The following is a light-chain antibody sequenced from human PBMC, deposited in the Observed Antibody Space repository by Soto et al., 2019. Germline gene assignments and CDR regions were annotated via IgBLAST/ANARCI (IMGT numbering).Light chain of an antibody. CDR3: QKRSTWPPT. V-gene: IGKV3-11*01. J-gene: IGKJ3*01. Sequence: EIVLTQSPATLSLSPGDSASLSCRASQSVSSYLAWYQQKPGQAPRLLIYDKSNRATGIPDRLSGSGSATDLNLTISRLEPEDFAVYYCQKRSTWPPTCGPGTKVDIK. CDR1: QSVSSY. CDR2: DKS.